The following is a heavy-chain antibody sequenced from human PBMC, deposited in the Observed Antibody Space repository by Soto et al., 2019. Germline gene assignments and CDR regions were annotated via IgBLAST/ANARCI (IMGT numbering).Heavy chain of an antibody. J-gene: IGHJ4*02. V-gene: IGHV3-11*06. CDR1: GFTVSDHY. CDR3: VKSGDNYNALDY. D-gene: IGHD1-1*01. CDR2: SSNSGSFT. Sequence: GGSLRRSCTASGFTVSDHYMSWIRQAPGEGLEWIGYSSNSGSFTRYADSVKGRFSISRDNAKNSLYLQINSLRGDDTAIYYCVKSGDNYNALDYWGQGT.